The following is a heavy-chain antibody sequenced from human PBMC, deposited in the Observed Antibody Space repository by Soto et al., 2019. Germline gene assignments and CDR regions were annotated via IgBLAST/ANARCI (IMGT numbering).Heavy chain of an antibody. Sequence: QVRLQESGPGLVKPSETLSLTCTVSGGSISRYYWSWIRQTPGKGLEGIGYLYNTGSTIYNPSLESRVTISVDTSKNQFSLKLNSVTAADTAVYYCARDLWGYCGTDCYPLDVWGPGTTVTVSS. CDR3: ARDLWGYCGTDCYPLDV. D-gene: IGHD2-21*02. V-gene: IGHV4-59*01. CDR2: LYNTGST. CDR1: GGSISRYY. J-gene: IGHJ6*02.